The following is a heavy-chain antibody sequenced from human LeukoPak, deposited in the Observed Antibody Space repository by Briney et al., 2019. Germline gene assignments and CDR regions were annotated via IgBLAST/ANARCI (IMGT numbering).Heavy chain of an antibody. CDR1: GFTFSSYG. J-gene: IGHJ4*02. Sequence: GGSLRLSCAASGFTFSSYGMHWVRQAPGKGLEWVAFIRYDGSNKYYADSVKGRFTISRDNSKNTLYLQMNSLRAEDTAVYYCAKAEYCSGGSCYSGFDYWGQGTLVTVSS. D-gene: IGHD2-15*01. CDR3: AKAEYCSGGSCYSGFDY. V-gene: IGHV3-30*02. CDR2: IRYDGSNK.